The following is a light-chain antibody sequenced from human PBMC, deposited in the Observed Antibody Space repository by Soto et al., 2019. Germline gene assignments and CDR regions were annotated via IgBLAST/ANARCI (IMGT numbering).Light chain of an antibody. CDR1: SSDVGGHNY. CDR2: SVR. Sequence: QSALTQPRSVSGSPGQSVTISCTGTSSDVGGHNYVSWYQQYPGKAPKLLLSSVRKRPSGVPDRFSGSKSGNTASLTISGLQAEDEADYYCCSYAGSYTYVFGTGTKLTVL. J-gene: IGLJ1*01. CDR3: CSYAGSYTYV. V-gene: IGLV2-11*01.